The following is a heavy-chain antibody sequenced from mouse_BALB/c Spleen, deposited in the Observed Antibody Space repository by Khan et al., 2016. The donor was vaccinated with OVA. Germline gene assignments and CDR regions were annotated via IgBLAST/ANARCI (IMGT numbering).Heavy chain of an antibody. CDR3: SRNWYYYAMDY. Sequence: QVQLKQSGPGLVAPSQSLSITCTVSGFSLTGYGVNWVRQPPGKGLEWLGMIWGDGSTDYNSALKSRLSISKDNYKSQVFLKMNSLQTDDTARYYCSRNWYYYAMDYWGQGTSVTVSS. CDR2: IWGDGST. J-gene: IGHJ4*01. D-gene: IGHD4-1*01. V-gene: IGHV2-6-7*01. CDR1: GFSLTGYG.